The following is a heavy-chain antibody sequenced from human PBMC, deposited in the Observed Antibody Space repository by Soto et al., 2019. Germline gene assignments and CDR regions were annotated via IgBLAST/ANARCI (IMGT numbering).Heavy chain of an antibody. J-gene: IGHJ2*01. CDR3: ARAVQYSGSYSPLWYLDL. CDR2: IIPIFGTA. D-gene: IGHD1-26*01. V-gene: IGHV1-69*13. CDR1: GGTFSSYA. Sequence: SVKVSCKASGGTFSSYAISWVRQAPGQGLEWMGGIIPIFGTANYAQKFQGRVTITADESTSTAYMELSSLRSEDTAVYYCARAVQYSGSYSPLWYLDLWGRGTLVTVYS.